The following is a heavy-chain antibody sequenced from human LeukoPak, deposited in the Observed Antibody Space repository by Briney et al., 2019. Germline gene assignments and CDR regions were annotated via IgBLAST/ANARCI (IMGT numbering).Heavy chain of an antibody. CDR1: GFTFSSYA. Sequence: PGGSLRLSCAASGFTFSSYAMHWVRQAPGKGLEWVAVISYDGSNKYYADSVKGRFTISRDNSKDTLYWQMNGLRAEDTAVYFCAKQSAGSAAWYSLHYDFWGQGTLVTVSS. J-gene: IGHJ4*02. V-gene: IGHV3-30-3*02. CDR3: AKQSAGSAAWYSLHYDF. CDR2: ISYDGSNK. D-gene: IGHD6-13*01.